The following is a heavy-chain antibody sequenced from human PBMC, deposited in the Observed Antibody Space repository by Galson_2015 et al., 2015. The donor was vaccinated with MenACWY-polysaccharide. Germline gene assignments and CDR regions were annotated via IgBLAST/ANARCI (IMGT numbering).Heavy chain of an antibody. J-gene: IGHJ4*02. V-gene: IGHV3-23*01. CDR2: ISGSGGST. CDR3: AKQERNSSPKYYFDY. D-gene: IGHD1-7*01. CDR1: GFTFSSYA. Sequence: SLRLSCAASGFTFSSYAMSWVRQAPGKGLEWVSAISGSGGSTYYADSVRGRFTISRDNSKNTLYLQMNSLRAEDTAVYYCAKQERNSSPKYYFDYWGQGTLVTVSS.